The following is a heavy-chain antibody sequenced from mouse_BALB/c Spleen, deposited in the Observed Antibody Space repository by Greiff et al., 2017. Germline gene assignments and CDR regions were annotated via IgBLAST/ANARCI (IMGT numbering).Heavy chain of an antibody. V-gene: IGHV14-3*02. CDR3: ARWGLRRAMDY. CDR2: IDPANGNT. CDR1: GFNIKDTY. D-gene: IGHD3-1*01. J-gene: IGHJ4*01. Sequence: EVKLQESGAELVKPGASVKLSCTASGFNIKDTYMHWVKQRPEQGLEWIGRIDPANGNTKYDTKFQGKATITADTSSNTAYLQLSSLTSEDTAVYYCARWGLRRAMDYWGQGTSVTVSS.